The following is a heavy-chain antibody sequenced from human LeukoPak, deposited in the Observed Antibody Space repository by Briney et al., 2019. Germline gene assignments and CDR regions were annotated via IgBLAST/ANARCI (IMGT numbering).Heavy chain of an antibody. CDR3: ARVGDFWSGSDY. Sequence: GASVKVSCKASGYTFTGYYMRGVRQAPGQGLEWMGRINPNSGGTNYAQKFQGRVTMTRDTSISTAYMELSRLRSDDTAVYYCARVGDFWSGSDYWGQGTLVTVSS. V-gene: IGHV1-2*06. CDR1: GYTFTGYY. D-gene: IGHD3-3*01. CDR2: INPNSGGT. J-gene: IGHJ4*02.